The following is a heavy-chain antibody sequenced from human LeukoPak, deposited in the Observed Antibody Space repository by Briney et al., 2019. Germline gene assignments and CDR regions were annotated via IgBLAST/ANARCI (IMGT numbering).Heavy chain of an antibody. D-gene: IGHD6-19*01. CDR3: ARGQWLGLRYFDY. V-gene: IGHV4-34*01. J-gene: IGHJ4*02. Sequence: KPSETLSLTCAVYGGSFSGYYWSWIRQPPGKGLEWIGEINHSGSTNYNPSLKSRVTISVDTSKNQFSLKLSSVTAADTAVYYCARGQWLGLRYFDYWGQGTLVTVSS. CDR1: GGSFSGYY. CDR2: INHSGST.